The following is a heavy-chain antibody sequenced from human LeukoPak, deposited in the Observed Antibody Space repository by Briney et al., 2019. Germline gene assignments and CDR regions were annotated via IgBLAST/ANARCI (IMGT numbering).Heavy chain of an antibody. J-gene: IGHJ4*02. CDR2: ISAYNGNT. Sequence: ASVKVSCKASGYSFTAYYMHWVRQAPGQGLEWMGWISAYNGNTNYAQKLQGRVTMTTDTSTSTAYMELRSLRSDDTAVYYCAREFGYYDFWSGSLNWGQGTLVTVSS. D-gene: IGHD3-3*01. CDR3: AREFGYYDFWSGSLN. CDR1: GYSFTAYY. V-gene: IGHV1-18*04.